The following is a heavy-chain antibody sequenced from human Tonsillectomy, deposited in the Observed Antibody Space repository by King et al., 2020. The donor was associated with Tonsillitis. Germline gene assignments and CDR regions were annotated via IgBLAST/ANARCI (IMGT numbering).Heavy chain of an antibody. D-gene: IGHD3-3*01. Sequence: VQLVESGGGVVQPGRSLRLSCAASGFTFSSHGMHWVRQAPGKGLEWVAVTSYDGSNKYYAESVKGRLTISRDNSKNTLYLQMNSLRVEDTAVYYCAKGARRDFWRRYYHRGRGDGVYVMDVWGQGTTVTVSS. CDR2: TSYDGSNK. J-gene: IGHJ6*02. CDR1: GFTFSSHG. CDR3: AKGARRDFWRRYYHRGRGDGVYVMDV. V-gene: IGHV3-30*18.